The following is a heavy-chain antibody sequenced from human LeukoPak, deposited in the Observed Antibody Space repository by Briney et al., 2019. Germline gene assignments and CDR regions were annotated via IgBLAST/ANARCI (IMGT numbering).Heavy chain of an antibody. CDR3: ARGLDYLDY. CDR2: ISYDGSNK. J-gene: IGHJ4*02. V-gene: IGHV3-30-3*01. Sequence: GGSLRLSCAASGFTFSSYAMHWVRQAPGKGLEWVAVISYDGSNKYCADSVKGRFTISRDNSKSTLYLQMNSLRAEDTAVYYCARGLDYLDYWGQGTLVTVSS. CDR1: GFTFSSYA.